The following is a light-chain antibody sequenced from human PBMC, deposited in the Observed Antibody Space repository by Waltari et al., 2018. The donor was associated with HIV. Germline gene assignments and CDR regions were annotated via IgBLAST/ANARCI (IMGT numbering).Light chain of an antibody. CDR2: KDS. CDR1: ALPKQY. V-gene: IGLV3-25*03. J-gene: IGLJ2*01. CDR3: QSTDSSGTYVV. Sequence: ELTQPPSVSVSPGQTARITCPGDALPKQYAYWYQQKPGQAPVVLIYKDSERPSGIPERFSGSSSGTTVTLTISGVQAEDEADYYCQSTDSSGTYVVFGGGTKLTVL.